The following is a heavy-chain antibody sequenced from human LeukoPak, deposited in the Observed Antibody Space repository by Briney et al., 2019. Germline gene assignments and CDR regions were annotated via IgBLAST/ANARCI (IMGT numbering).Heavy chain of an antibody. CDR3: ARADSSGLFDAFDI. J-gene: IGHJ3*02. CDR1: GGSFSGYY. D-gene: IGHD3-22*01. CDR2: INHSGST. Sequence: PSETLSLTCAVYGGSFSGYYWSWIRQPPGKGLEWIGEINHSGSTNYNPSLKSRVTISVDTSKNQFSLKLSSVTAADTAVYYCARADSSGLFDAFDIWSQGTVVTVSS. V-gene: IGHV4-34*01.